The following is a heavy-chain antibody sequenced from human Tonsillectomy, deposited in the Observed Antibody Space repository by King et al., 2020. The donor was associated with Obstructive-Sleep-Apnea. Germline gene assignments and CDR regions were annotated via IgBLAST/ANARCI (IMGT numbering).Heavy chain of an antibody. D-gene: IGHD3-22*01. V-gene: IGHV4-39*07. Sequence: QLQESGPGLVKPSETLSLTCTVSGGSTSSSSYYWGWIRQPPGKGLEWIGSIYYSGSTYYNPSLRSRVTISVETAKNQFSLKLSSVTAADTAVYYCARETHYYDSSGYLSYFDYWGQGTLVTVSS. J-gene: IGHJ4*02. CDR2: IYYSGST. CDR3: ARETHYYDSSGYLSYFDY. CDR1: GGSTSSSSYY.